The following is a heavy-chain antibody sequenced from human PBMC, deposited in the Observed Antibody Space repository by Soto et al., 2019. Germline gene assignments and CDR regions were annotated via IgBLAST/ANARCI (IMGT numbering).Heavy chain of an antibody. CDR2: IKQDGSEK. J-gene: IGHJ4*02. D-gene: IGHD1-20*01. Sequence: EVQLVESGGGLVQPGESLRLSCAASGFTFSNHWINWIRQTPGSGLEWLAVIKQDGSEKYYVDSVKGRFTVSRDNAMNSAYLQMNSLRVDDTAVYYCARDWYMDYWGQGTLVTVSS. CDR3: ARDWYMDY. V-gene: IGHV3-7*04. CDR1: GFTFSNHW.